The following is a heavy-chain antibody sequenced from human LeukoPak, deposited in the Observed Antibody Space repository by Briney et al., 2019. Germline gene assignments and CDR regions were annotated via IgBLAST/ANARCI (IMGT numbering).Heavy chain of an antibody. CDR3: ARAELVRGPPHLDC. J-gene: IGHJ4*02. CDR1: GGSISSGGYY. CDR2: IYYSGST. D-gene: IGHD6-13*01. V-gene: IGHV4-31*03. Sequence: SETLSLTCTVSGGSISSGGYYWSWIRQHPGKGLEWIGYIYYSGSTYYNPSLKSRVTISVDTSKNQFSLKLSSVTAADTAVYYCARAELVRGPPHLDCWGQGTLVTVSS.